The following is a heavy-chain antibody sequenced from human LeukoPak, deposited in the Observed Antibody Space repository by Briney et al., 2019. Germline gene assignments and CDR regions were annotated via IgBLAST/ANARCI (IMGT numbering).Heavy chain of an antibody. J-gene: IGHJ4*02. V-gene: IGHV4-59*12. CDR2: IYYSGST. D-gene: IGHD1-1*01. Sequence: PSETLSLTCTVSGGSISSYYWSWIRQPPGKGLEWIGYIYYSGSTNYNPSLKSRVTISVDTSKNQFSLKLSSVTAADTAVYYCAKDQDNWNDDGLDYFDYWGQGTLVTVSS. CDR1: GGSISSYY. CDR3: AKDQDNWNDDGLDYFDY.